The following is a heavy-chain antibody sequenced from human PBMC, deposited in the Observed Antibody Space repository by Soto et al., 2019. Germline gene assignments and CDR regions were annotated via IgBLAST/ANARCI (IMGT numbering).Heavy chain of an antibody. J-gene: IGHJ5*02. CDR2: IYYSGST. CDR3: ARVSRFGGKPNWLDP. V-gene: IGHV4-59*01. CDR1: GGSINSYY. Sequence: SETLSLTCTVSGGSINSYYLSWIRQPPGKGLEWIGYIYYSGSTNYNPSLKSRVTISVDTSKNQFSLKLNSVTAADTAVYYCARVSRFGGKPNWLDPWGQGTLVTVSS. D-gene: IGHD3-10*01.